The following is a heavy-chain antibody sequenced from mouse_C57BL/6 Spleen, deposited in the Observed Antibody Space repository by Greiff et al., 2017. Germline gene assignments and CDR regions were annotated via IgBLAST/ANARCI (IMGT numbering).Heavy chain of an antibody. J-gene: IGHJ2*01. Sequence: QVQLQQSGAELVRPGTSVKMSCKASGYTFTNYWIGWAKQRPGHGLEWIGDIYPGGGYTNYNEKFKGKATLTADKSSSTADMQFSSLTSEDSAIYYCAREDYYGSSSYYFDYWGQGTTLTVSS. D-gene: IGHD1-1*01. CDR3: AREDYYGSSSYYFDY. V-gene: IGHV1-63*01. CDR1: GYTFTNYW. CDR2: IYPGGGYT.